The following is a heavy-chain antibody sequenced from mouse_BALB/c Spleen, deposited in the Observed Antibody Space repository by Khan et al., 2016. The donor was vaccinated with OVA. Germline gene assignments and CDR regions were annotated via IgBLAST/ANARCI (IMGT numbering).Heavy chain of an antibody. J-gene: IGHJ4*01. V-gene: IGHV14-3*02. CDR3: ARTEIHYYGSYAMDY. CDR1: GFKIKDTY. D-gene: IGHD1-2*01. CDR2: IDPATGNI. Sequence: VQLQQSGAELVKPGASVKLSCTASGFKIKDTYIHWVKQRPEQGLEWIGRIDPATGNIKYDPKFQGKATITADTPSNTANLHLSSLTSEDTAVYYCARTEIHYYGSYAMDYWGQGTSVTVSS.